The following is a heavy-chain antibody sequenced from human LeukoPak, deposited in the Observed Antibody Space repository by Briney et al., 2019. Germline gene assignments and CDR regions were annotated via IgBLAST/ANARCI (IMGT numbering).Heavy chain of an antibody. V-gene: IGHV3-23*01. Sequence: GGSLRLSCAASGFPFSSYAMNWVRQAPGKGLEWVSVIAGSDGFTQYADSVKGRFTISRDNSKNTVYLQMNRLRVEDTTLYYCVRSLDYWGQGTLVTVSS. CDR2: IAGSDGFT. CDR3: VRSLDY. J-gene: IGHJ4*02. CDR1: GFPFSSYA.